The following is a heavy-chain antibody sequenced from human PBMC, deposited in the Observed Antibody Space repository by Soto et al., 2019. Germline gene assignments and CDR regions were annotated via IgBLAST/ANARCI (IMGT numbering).Heavy chain of an antibody. CDR1: GFTFSSYW. CDR2: IKQGGSEK. CDR3: AREGYCSSTSCYQIDY. Sequence: GGSLRLSCAASGFTFSSYWMSWVRQAPGKGLEWVANIKQGGSEKYYVDSVKGRFTISRDNAKNSLYLQMNSLRAEDTAVYYCAREGYCSSTSCYQIDYWGQGTLVTVSS. V-gene: IGHV3-7*03. D-gene: IGHD2-2*01. J-gene: IGHJ4*02.